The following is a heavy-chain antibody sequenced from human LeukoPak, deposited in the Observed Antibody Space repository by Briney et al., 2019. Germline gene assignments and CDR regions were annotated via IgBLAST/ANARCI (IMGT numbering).Heavy chain of an antibody. D-gene: IGHD3-22*01. CDR2: IIPMLGKP. Sequence: SVKVSCKASGGTFSSYGISWVRQAPGQGLEWMGRIIPMLGKPNYAQKFQGRVTITADKSSNAAYMELSSLTSEDTAVYYCAREYDSSGTYFDYWGQGTLVPVSS. J-gene: IGHJ4*02. V-gene: IGHV1-69*04. CDR3: AREYDSSGTYFDY. CDR1: GGTFSSYG.